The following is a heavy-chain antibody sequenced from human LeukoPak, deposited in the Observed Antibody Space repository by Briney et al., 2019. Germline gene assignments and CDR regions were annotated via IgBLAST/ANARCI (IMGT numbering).Heavy chain of an antibody. Sequence: GGSLRLSCAASGFTFNNAWMTWVRQAPGKGLEWVGRIKSKNDGATTDYGAPVKGRFTMSRDDSKTTLSPQMNSPKLEDTGIYYCTTAGSNSGGDSPFDSWGQGTLVTVSS. D-gene: IGHD4-23*01. J-gene: IGHJ4*02. V-gene: IGHV3-15*01. CDR1: GFTFNNAW. CDR3: TTAGSNSGGDSPFDS. CDR2: IKSKNDGATT.